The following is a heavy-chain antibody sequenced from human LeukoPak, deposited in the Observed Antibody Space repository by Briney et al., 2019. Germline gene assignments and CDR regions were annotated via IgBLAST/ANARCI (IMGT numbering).Heavy chain of an antibody. D-gene: IGHD4-17*01. CDR2: MHYSGST. J-gene: IGHJ4*02. CDR3: TGDYGDYVIGH. CDR1: GGSISSTTYY. Sequence: PSETLSLTCTVPGGSISSTTYYWGWIRQPPGKGLEWIGSMHYSGSTYYNPPLNSRVTISLDTSKNLFSLRLSSVTAADTAVYYCTGDYGDYVIGHWGQGTLVTVSS. V-gene: IGHV4-39*01.